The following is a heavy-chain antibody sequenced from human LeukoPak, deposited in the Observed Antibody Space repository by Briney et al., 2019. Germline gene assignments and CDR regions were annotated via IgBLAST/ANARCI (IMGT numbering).Heavy chain of an antibody. Sequence: GGSLRLSCAASGFTFNYYWMTWVRQAPGKGLEWVANIKQDGSEKYYVDSVKGRFTISRDNAKNSLYLQMNSLRAEDTAVYYCARDRGVYCSGGTCEAPYRGQGTLVTVSS. J-gene: IGHJ4*02. V-gene: IGHV3-7*05. D-gene: IGHD2-15*01. CDR3: ARDRGVYCSGGTCEAPY. CDR2: IKQDGSEK. CDR1: GFTFNYYW.